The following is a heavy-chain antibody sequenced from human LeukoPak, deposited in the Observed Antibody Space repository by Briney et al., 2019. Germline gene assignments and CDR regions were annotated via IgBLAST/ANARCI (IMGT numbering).Heavy chain of an antibody. V-gene: IGHV3-23*01. CDR3: ARDPKSVRGRVDY. D-gene: IGHD1-26*01. Sequence: GGSLRLSCAASGFTFSSYAMNWVRQAPGKGLEWVSGISGSGGSTYYAASVKGWFTISRDNSKNTLYLQMNSLRAEDTAVYYCARDPKSVRGRVDYWGQGTLVTVSS. J-gene: IGHJ4*02. CDR1: GFTFSSYA. CDR2: ISGSGGST.